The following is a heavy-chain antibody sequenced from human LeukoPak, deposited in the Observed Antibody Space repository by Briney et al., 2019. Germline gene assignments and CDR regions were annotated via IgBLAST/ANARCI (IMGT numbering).Heavy chain of an antibody. CDR2: IYDSGST. D-gene: IGHD6-13*01. CDR1: GASINSYY. V-gene: IGHV4-59*01. J-gene: IGHJ4*02. CDR3: ARTSSSWL. Sequence: SETLFLTCTVSGASINSYYWSWIRQPPGKGLEWIGCIYDSGSTDYNPSLKSRVTISVDTSKNQFSLKLTSVTAADTAMYYCARTSSSWLWGQGTLVTVSS.